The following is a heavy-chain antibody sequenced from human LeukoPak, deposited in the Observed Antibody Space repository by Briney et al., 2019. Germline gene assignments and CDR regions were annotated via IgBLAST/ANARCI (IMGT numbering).Heavy chain of an antibody. CDR1: GGSISSGSYY. CDR2: IYTSGNT. CDR3: ATVRSAAMFYYYYMDV. Sequence: PSQTLSLTCTVSGGSISSGSYYWSWIRQPAGKGLEWIGRIYTSGNTDYNPSLQSRVTISIDTSKNQFSLKLNSVTAADTAVYYCATVRSAAMFYYYYMDVWGKGTTVTVSS. V-gene: IGHV4-61*02. D-gene: IGHD2-2*01. J-gene: IGHJ6*03.